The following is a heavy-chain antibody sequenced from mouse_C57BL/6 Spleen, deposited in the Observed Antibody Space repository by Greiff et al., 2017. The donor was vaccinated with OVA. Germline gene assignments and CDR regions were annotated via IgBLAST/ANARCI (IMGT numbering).Heavy chain of an antibody. V-gene: IGHV5-9-1*02. D-gene: IGHD1-1*01. J-gene: IGHJ2*01. CDR2: ISSGGDYI. CDR1: GFTFSSYA. Sequence: EVKLMESGEGLVKPGGSLKLSCAASGFTFSSYAMSWVRQTPEKRLEWVAYISSGGDYIYYADTVKGRFTISRDNARNTLYLQMSSLKSEDTAMYYCTREAYYYGSRAYFDYWGQGTTLTVSS. CDR3: TREAYYYGSRAYFDY.